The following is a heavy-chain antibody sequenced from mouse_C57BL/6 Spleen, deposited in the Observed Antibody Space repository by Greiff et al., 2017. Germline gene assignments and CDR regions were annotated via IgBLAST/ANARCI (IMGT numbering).Heavy chain of an antibody. CDR2: IWSGGST. J-gene: IGHJ2*01. Sequence: VQLKESGPGLVQPSQSLSITCTVSGFSLTSYGVHWVRQSPGKGLEWLGVIWSGGSTDYNAAFISRLSISKDNSKSQVFFKMNSLQADDTAIYYCARSLSYYGKEGFDYWGQGTTLTVSS. CDR1: GFSLTSYG. CDR3: ARSLSYYGKEGFDY. V-gene: IGHV2-2*01. D-gene: IGHD2-10*01.